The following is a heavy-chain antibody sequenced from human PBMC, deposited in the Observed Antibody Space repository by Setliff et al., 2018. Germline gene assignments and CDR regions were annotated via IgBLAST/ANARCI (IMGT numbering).Heavy chain of an antibody. CDR2: MYPGRST. CDR1: GYSITSGHY. D-gene: IGHD4-17*01. J-gene: IGHJ3*02. V-gene: IGHV4-38-2*02. Sequence: SETLSLTCDVSGYSITSGHYWGWIRQPPGKGLEWIGSMYPGRSTYYNPSLKSRVTMSVDTSKKQFSLKLSSVTAADTAVYYCARDKGDGYGVDAYAGGGFDIWGQETMVTVSS. CDR3: ARDKGDGYGVDAYAGGGFDI.